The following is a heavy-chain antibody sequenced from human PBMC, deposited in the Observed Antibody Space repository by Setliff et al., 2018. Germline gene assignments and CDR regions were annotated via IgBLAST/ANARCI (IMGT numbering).Heavy chain of an antibody. CDR1: GYTFTSYY. Sequence: ASVKVSCKASGYTFTSYYMHWVRQAPGQGLEWMGIINPSGGSTSYAQKFQGRVTMTRDTSTSTAYMELSSLRSEDTAVYYCASSESVGAFDIWGQGTMVTVSS. CDR2: INPSGGST. V-gene: IGHV1-46*01. D-gene: IGHD6-19*01. CDR3: ASSESVGAFDI. J-gene: IGHJ3*02.